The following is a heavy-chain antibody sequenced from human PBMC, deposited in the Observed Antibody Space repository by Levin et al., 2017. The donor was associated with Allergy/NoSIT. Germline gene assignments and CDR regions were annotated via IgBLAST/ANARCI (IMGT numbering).Heavy chain of an antibody. J-gene: IGHJ4*02. D-gene: IGHD3-10*01. CDR3: ARDHITMVRGVLRNYLDY. CDR1: GFTVSSNY. Sequence: PGGSLRLSCAASGFTVSSNYMSWVRQAPGKGLEWVSVIYSGDNTNYADSVKGRFTISTDTSKNTLYLQMNSLRAEDTAVYYCARDHITMVRGVLRNYLDYWGQGTLVTVAS. CDR2: IYSGDNT. V-gene: IGHV3-66*01.